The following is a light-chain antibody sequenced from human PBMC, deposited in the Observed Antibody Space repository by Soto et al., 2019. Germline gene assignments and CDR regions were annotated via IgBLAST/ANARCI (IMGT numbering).Light chain of an antibody. CDR1: RSVITF. Sequence: EVVLTQSPCTLSFSPVERSTLSCMASRSVITFLAWYQQRPGQAPRLLISEASNRAAGIPARFSGSGSGTDFTLTISSLEPEDFAVYYCQQSHNWPRTFGQGTKVDIK. J-gene: IGKJ1*01. CDR3: QQSHNWPRT. V-gene: IGKV3-11*01. CDR2: EAS.